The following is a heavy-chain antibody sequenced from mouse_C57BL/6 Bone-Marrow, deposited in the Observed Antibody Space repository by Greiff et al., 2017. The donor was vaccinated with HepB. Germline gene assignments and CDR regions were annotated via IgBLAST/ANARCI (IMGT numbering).Heavy chain of an antibody. D-gene: IGHD1-1*01. V-gene: IGHV14-4*01. CDR3: TTLFITTVVAPLDY. Sequence: EVQLQQSGAELVRPGASVKLSCTASGFNIKDDYMHWVKQRPEQGLEWIGWIDPENGDTEYASKFQGKATITADTSSNTAYLQLSGLTSEDTAVYYCTTLFITTVVAPLDYWGQGTTLTVSS. CDR1: GFNIKDDY. J-gene: IGHJ2*01. CDR2: IDPENGDT.